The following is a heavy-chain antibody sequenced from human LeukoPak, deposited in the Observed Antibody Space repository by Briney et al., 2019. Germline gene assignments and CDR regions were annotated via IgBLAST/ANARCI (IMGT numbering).Heavy chain of an antibody. V-gene: IGHV3-21*04. CDR2: ISYTGTYI. CDR3: VRDRGTYRPIDY. J-gene: IGHJ4*02. D-gene: IGHD1-26*01. Sequence: PGGSLRLSCAASGFTFSSYAMNWVRQAPGKGLEWVSSISYTGTYIYYADSVKGRFTISRDNAQNSLYLQMNSLRAEDTAIYYCVRDRGTYRPIDYWGQETLVTVSS. CDR1: GFTFSSYA.